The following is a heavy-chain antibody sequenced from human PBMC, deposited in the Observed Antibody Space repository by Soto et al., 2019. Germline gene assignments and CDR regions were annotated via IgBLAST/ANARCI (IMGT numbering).Heavy chain of an antibody. CDR1: GFTCISYG. Sequence: VGSHRHSCTASGFTCISYGMRWVRQATGKGLEWVAVISYDGSNKYYADSVRGRFTISRDNSKNTLYLQMNSLRAEDTAVYYCAKAGLWFGELLYDYFDYWGQGTLVTVSS. CDR2: ISYDGSNK. D-gene: IGHD3-10*01. V-gene: IGHV3-30*18. CDR3: AKAGLWFGELLYDYFDY. J-gene: IGHJ4*02.